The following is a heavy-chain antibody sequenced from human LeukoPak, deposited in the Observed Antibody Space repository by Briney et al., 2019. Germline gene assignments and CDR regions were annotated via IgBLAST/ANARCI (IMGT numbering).Heavy chain of an antibody. V-gene: IGHV5-51*01. CDR3: ARRHSSTSWYYYYYMDV. D-gene: IGHD2-2*01. Sequence: GESLKISCKGSGYSFTSYWIGWVRQMPGKGLEWMGIIYPGDSDTRYSPSFQGQVTLPAAKAISPASLQWSSLKASAPAMYYCARRHSSTSWYYYYYMDVWGKGTTVTVSS. CDR1: GYSFTSYW. CDR2: IYPGDSDT. J-gene: IGHJ6*03.